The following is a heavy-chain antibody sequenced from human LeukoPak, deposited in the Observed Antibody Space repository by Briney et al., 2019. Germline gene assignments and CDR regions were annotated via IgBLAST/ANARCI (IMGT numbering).Heavy chain of an antibody. CDR2: ISSNGGST. J-gene: IGHJ4*02. D-gene: IGHD2-2*01. V-gene: IGHV3-64*01. CDR3: ARGYCSSTSCYLFDY. CDR1: GFTFSSYA. Sequence: GGSLRLSCAASGFTFSSYAMHWVRQAPGKGLEYVSAISSNGGSTYYANSVKGRFTISRDNSKNTLYLQMGSLRAEDMAVYYCARGYCSSTSCYLFDYWGQGTLVTVSS.